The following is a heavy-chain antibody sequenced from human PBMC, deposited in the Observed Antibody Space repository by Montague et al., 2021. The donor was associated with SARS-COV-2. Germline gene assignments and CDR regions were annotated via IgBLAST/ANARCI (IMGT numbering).Heavy chain of an antibody. D-gene: IGHD6-19*01. Sequence: SLRLSCAASGFTFSSYAMHWVRQAPGKGLEWVAVISYDGSNKYYADSVKGRFTISRDNSKNTLCLQMNSLRAEDTAVYYCASSLYSSGFYDYWGQGTLVTVSS. J-gene: IGHJ4*02. CDR1: GFTFSSYA. V-gene: IGHV3-30-3*01. CDR3: ASSLYSSGFYDY. CDR2: ISYDGSNK.